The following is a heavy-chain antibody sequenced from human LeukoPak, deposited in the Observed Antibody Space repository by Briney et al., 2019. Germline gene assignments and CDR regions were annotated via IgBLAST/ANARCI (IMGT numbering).Heavy chain of an antibody. CDR1: GYTFTSYG. Sequence: ASVKVSCKAPGYTFTSYGISWVRQAPGQGLEWMGWISAYNGNTNYAQKLQGRVTMTTDTSTSTAYMELRSLRSDDTAVYYCARDASLGSWFDPWGQGTLVTVSS. CDR3: ARDASLGSWFDP. V-gene: IGHV1-18*01. CDR2: ISAYNGNT. J-gene: IGHJ5*02. D-gene: IGHD3-16*01.